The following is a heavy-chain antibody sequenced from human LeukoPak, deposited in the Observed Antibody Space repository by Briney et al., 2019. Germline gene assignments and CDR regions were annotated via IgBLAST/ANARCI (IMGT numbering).Heavy chain of an antibody. CDR3: ARDIRSHNGSGGYYYYYMDV. CDR1: GDSMSDSY. V-gene: IGHV4-4*07. CDR2: IYASGST. J-gene: IGHJ6*03. Sequence: SETLSLTCTVSGDSMSDSYWSWVRQPAGKGLEWIGRIYASGSTNYNPSLKSRVTLSVDTSSNQFSLTLSSVTAADTAVYHCARDIRSHNGSGGYYYYYMDVWGKGTTDTVSS. D-gene: IGHD5-12*01.